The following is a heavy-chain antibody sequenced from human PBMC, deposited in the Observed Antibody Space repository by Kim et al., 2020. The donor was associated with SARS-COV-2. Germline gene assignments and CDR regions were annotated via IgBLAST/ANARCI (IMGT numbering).Heavy chain of an antibody. V-gene: IGHV4-59*01. Sequence: KSRVTISVDTSKNQFSLKLSSVTAADTAVYYCARAGEGGWSSSDPYGMDVWGQGTTVTVSS. CDR3: ARAGEGGWSSSDPYGMDV. D-gene: IGHD6-13*01. J-gene: IGHJ6*02.